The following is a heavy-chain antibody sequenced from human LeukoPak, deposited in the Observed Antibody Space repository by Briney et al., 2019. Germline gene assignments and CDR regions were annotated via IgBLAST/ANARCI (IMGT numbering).Heavy chain of an antibody. CDR3: ARRAYGGNSLFDY. D-gene: IGHD4-23*01. CDR2: INHSGST. J-gene: IGHJ4*02. Sequence: ASETLSLTCAVYGGSFSGYYWSWIRQPPGKGLEWIGEINHSGSTNYNPSLKSRVTISVDTSKNQFSLKLSSVTAADTAVYYCARRAYGGNSLFDYWGQGTLVTVSS. CDR1: GGSFSGYY. V-gene: IGHV4-34*01.